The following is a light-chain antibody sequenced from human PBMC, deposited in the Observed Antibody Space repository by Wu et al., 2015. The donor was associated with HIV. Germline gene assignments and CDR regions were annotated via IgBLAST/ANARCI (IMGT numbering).Light chain of an antibody. Sequence: DILLTQSPGTLSLSPGERATLSCRASQSITSNYLAWYQQKPGQAPRLLVYATSNRATGIPDRISGSGFGTDFTLTISSLQSEDCAVYYCQQYNSRVLTFGGGPRWRSN. V-gene: IGKV3-20*01. J-gene: IGKJ4*01. CDR1: QSITSNY. CDR2: ATS. CDR3: QQYNSRVLT.